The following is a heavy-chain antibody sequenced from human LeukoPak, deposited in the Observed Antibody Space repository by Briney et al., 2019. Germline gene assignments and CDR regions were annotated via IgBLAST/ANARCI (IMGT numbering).Heavy chain of an antibody. CDR1: GFTVSSNY. V-gene: IGHV3-53*01. J-gene: IGHJ6*02. Sequence: GGSLRLSCAASGFTVSSNYMSWVRQAPGKGLEWVSVIYSGGSTYYADSVKGRFTISRDNSKNTLYLQMNSLRAEDTAVYYCARSLYSTQYYYGMDVWGQGTTVTVSS. CDR3: ARSLYSTQYYYGMDV. CDR2: IYSGGST. D-gene: IGHD4-11*01.